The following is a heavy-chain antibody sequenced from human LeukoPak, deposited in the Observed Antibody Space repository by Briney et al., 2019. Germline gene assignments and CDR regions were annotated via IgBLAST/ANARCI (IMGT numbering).Heavy chain of an antibody. CDR3: ARRLRGYYGSGTFDY. CDR2: MNPNSGNT. Sequence: ASVNVSCKASGYTFHSYDINWVRQATGQGLEWMGWMNPNSGNTGYAQKFQGSVTMTRNTSISTAYMELSSLRSEDTAVYYCARRLRGYYGSGTFDYWGQGTLVTVSS. V-gene: IGHV1-8*01. J-gene: IGHJ4*02. CDR1: GYTFHSYD. D-gene: IGHD3-10*01.